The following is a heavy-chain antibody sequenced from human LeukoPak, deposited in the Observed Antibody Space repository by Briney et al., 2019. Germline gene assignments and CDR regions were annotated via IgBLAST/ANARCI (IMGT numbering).Heavy chain of an antibody. D-gene: IGHD2-15*01. V-gene: IGHV4-34*01. J-gene: IGHJ6*02. CDR3: AREKVVIAATHYYGMDV. CDR1: GGSFSGYY. Sequence: SSETLSLTCAVYGGSFSGYYWSWIRQPPGKGLEWIGEINHSGSTNYNPSLKSRVTISVDTSKNQFSLQLNSVTPEDTAVYYCAREKVVIAATHYYGMDVWGQGTTVTVSS. CDR2: INHSGST.